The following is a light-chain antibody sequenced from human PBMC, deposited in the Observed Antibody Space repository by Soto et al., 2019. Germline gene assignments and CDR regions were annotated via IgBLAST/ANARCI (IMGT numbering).Light chain of an antibody. Sequence: EIVLTQSPGTLSSAPGTRATLSCSASQSVGSTYLAWYQQKPGQAPRRLIFGASIRATGIPDRFSGSGSGTDFTLTISRLEPEDFAVYYCQQYGSSPTTFGQGTKVDIK. V-gene: IGKV3-20*01. CDR3: QQYGSSPTT. CDR2: GAS. J-gene: IGKJ1*01. CDR1: QSVGSTY.